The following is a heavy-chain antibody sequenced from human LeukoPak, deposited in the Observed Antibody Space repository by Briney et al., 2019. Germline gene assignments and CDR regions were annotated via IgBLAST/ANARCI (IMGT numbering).Heavy chain of an antibody. CDR3: TRDQTPYY. J-gene: IGHJ4*02. CDR2: IRSKIYGGTP. V-gene: IGHV3-49*04. CDR1: GFTFGDYV. Sequence: GRSLRLSCTASGFTFGDYVMTWVRQAPGKGLEWVGFIRSKIYGGTPEYAASVKGRFTISRDDSKGIAYLQMNSLKTEDTAVYYCTRDQTPYYWGQGTLVTVSS.